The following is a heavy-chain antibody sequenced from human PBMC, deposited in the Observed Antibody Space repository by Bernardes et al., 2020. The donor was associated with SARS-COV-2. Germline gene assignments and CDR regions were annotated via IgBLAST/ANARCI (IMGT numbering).Heavy chain of an antibody. CDR2: ISGSGEST. Sequence: GGSLRLSCAASGFTFSVYSMKWVRQAPGKGLEWVASISGSGESTTHADSLKGRFTISRDNAKNSLYLQMHSLSAEDTAVYFCARELEIKVGRAFRPIEYWGLGTRVTVSS. V-gene: IGHV3-21*01. CDR3: ARELEIKVGRAFRPIEY. CDR1: GFTFSVYS. J-gene: IGHJ4*02. D-gene: IGHD1-26*01.